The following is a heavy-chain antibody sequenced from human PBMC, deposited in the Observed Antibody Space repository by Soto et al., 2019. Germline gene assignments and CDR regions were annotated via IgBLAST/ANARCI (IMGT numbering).Heavy chain of an antibody. CDR1: GFTFSSYG. CDR3: ARAGSEGTVTTLDWYFDL. D-gene: IGHD4-17*01. V-gene: IGHV3-33*01. Sequence: QVQLVESGGGVVQPGRSLRLSCAASGFTFSSYGMHWVRQAPGKGLEWVTVIWYDGSNKYYADSVKGRFTISRDNSKNTLYLQMNSLRAEDTAVYYCARAGSEGTVTTLDWYFDLWGRGTLVTVSS. CDR2: IWYDGSNK. J-gene: IGHJ2*01.